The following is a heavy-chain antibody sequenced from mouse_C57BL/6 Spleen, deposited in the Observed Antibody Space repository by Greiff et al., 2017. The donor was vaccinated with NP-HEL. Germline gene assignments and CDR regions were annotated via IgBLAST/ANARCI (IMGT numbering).Heavy chain of an antibody. V-gene: IGHV1-50*01. CDR2: IVPSDSYS. D-gene: IGHD2-5*01. CDR3: ARRAYYSKGTPDGYAMDY. J-gene: IGHJ4*01. Sequence: VQLQQPGAELVKPGASVNLSCKASGYTFTSYWMKWVQQRPGQGLEWIGEIVPSDSYSNYNQKFKVKATFTVSTSSSNAYMQLSSLTSEESAVYYCARRAYYSKGTPDGYAMDYWGQGTSVTVAS. CDR1: GYTFTSYW.